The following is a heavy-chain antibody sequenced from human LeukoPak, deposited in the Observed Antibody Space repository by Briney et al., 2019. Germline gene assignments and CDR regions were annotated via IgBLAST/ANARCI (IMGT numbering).Heavy chain of an antibody. D-gene: IGHD3-22*01. V-gene: IGHV3-23*01. CDR2: ISGSGGST. Sequence: GGSLRLSCAASGFTFSSYAMSWVRQAPGKRLEWVSAISGSGGSTYYADSVKGRFIISRDNSKNTLYLQMNSLRAEDTAVYYCAKERGELYYYDSSGYYYDYWGQGTLVTVSS. J-gene: IGHJ4*02. CDR1: GFTFSSYA. CDR3: AKERGELYYYDSSGYYYDY.